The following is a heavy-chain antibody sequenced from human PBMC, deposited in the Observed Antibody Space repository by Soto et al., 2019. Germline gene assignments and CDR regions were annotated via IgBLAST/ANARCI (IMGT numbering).Heavy chain of an antibody. CDR2: ISAYNGNT. J-gene: IGHJ3*02. D-gene: IGHD6-19*01. CDR3: ARFCNLMWGIAVAGTGAFDI. CDR1: GYTFTSYG. V-gene: IGHV1-18*01. Sequence: QVQLVQSGAEVKKPGASVKVSCKASGYTFTSYGISWVRQAPGQGLEWMGWISAYNGNTNYAQKLQGRVTMTTDTSTSTAYMELRSLRSDDTAVYYCARFCNLMWGIAVAGTGAFDIWGQGTMVTVSS.